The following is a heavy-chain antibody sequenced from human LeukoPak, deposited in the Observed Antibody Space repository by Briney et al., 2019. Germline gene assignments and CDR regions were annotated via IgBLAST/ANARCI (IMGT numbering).Heavy chain of an antibody. CDR3: ARASPMVRGVIIFDP. CDR1: GGSISSSSYY. D-gene: IGHD3-10*01. V-gene: IGHV4-39*07. CDR2: IYYSGST. J-gene: IGHJ5*02. Sequence: SETLSLTCTVSGGSISSSSYYWGWIRQPPGKGLEWIGSIYYSGSTYYNPSLKSRVTISVDTSKNQFSLKLSSVTAADTAVYYCARASPMVRGVIIFDPWGQGTLVTVSS.